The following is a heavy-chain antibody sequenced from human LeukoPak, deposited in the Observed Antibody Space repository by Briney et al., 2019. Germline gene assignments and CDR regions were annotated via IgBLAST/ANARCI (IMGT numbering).Heavy chain of an antibody. CDR2: ISGNGLTT. CDR1: RFSFSISA. J-gene: IGHJ4*02. CDR3: AKDPSELGGSVSYNYFDC. Sequence: GGPLRHSRSASRFSFSISAMHRVRQAPGKGLQYVSVISGNGLTTSYADSVKGRFTISRDNSKNTLYLQMKTLRAEDTAVYYCAKDPSELGGSVSYNYFDCWGQGTLVTVSS. V-gene: IGHV3-64*04. D-gene: IGHD3-10*01.